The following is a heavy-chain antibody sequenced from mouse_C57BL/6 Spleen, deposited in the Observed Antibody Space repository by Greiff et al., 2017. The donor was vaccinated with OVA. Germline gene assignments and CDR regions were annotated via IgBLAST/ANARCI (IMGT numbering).Heavy chain of an antibody. V-gene: IGHV5-17*01. D-gene: IGHD1-1*01. CDR1: GFTFSYYG. CDR3: ARDYGSH. J-gene: IGHJ2*01. Sequence: DVQLVESGGGLVKPGGSLKLSCAASGFTFSYYGMHLVRQAPEKGLEWVSFISSCSSTIYYADTVKGRFTLSRDNAKNTLFLQMTSLRSEDTAMYYCARDYGSHWGQGTTLTVSS. CDR2: ISSCSSTI.